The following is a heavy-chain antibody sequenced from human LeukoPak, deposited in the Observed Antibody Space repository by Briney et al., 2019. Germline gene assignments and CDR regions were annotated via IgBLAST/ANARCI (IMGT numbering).Heavy chain of an antibody. CDR1: GGSFSGYY. CDR2: INHSGST. Sequence: SETLSLTCAVYGGSFSGYYWSWIRQPPGKGLEWIGEINHSGSTNYNPSLKSRVTISVDRSKNQFSLKLSSVTAADTAVYYCARDLRGSYPGAAFDYWGQGTLVTVSS. CDR3: ARDLRGSYPGAAFDY. J-gene: IGHJ4*02. D-gene: IGHD1-26*01. V-gene: IGHV4-34*01.